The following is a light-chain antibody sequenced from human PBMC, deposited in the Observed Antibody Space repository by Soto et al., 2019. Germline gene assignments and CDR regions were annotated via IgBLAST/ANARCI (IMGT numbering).Light chain of an antibody. CDR1: SSDIGGYNY. V-gene: IGLV2-14*01. CDR2: EVT. CDR3: SSYTSSNTLV. J-gene: IGLJ1*01. Sequence: QSVLTQPASVSGSPGQSITISCTGGSSDIGGYNYVSWFQQHPGIAPKLMIYEVTNRPSGVSNRFSGSKSGSTASLTISGLQAEDEADYYCSSYTSSNTLVFGTGTKVTVL.